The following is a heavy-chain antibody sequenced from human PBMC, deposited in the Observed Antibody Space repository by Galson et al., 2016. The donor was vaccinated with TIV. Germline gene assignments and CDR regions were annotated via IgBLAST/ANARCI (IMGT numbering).Heavy chain of an antibody. J-gene: IGHJ4*02. CDR2: ITSSSKFI. Sequence: SLRLSCAASGFTLSDYGMNWVRQSPGKGLEWVPAITSSSKFIYYADSVKGRFSISRDNAKNSVYLQMDSLSVEDTAVYYCARGFYRLGYVGGYWGQGALVTDS. CDR3: ARGFYRLGYVGGY. V-gene: IGHV3-21*01. CDR1: GFTLSDYG. D-gene: IGHD3-16*01.